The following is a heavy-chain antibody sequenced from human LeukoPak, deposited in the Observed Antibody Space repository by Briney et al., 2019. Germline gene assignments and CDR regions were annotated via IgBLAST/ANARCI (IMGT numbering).Heavy chain of an antibody. V-gene: IGHV4-34*01. CDR2: INHSGST. CDR1: GGSFSGHY. J-gene: IGHJ6*03. Sequence: PSEILSLTCAVYGGSFSGHYWTWIRQPPGKGLEWIGEINHSGSTNYNPSLKSRVTISVDTSKNQFSLKVSSVTAADTVVYYCARVKDPGGYYYYYYMDIWGKGNTVTVSS. D-gene: IGHD3-16*01. CDR3: ARVKDPGGYYYYYYMDI.